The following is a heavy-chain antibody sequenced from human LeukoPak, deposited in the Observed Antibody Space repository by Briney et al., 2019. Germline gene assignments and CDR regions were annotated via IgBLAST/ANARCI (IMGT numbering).Heavy chain of an antibody. CDR3: AGTTNHYYYYYMDV. Sequence: SETLSLTCAVSGYSISSGYYWGWIRPPPGKGLERIGSIYHSGSTYYNPSLKSRVTISVDTSKNQFSLKLSSVTAADTAVYYCAGTTNHYYYYYMDVWGKGTTVTVSS. CDR1: GYSISSGYY. CDR2: IYHSGST. D-gene: IGHD4-11*01. J-gene: IGHJ6*03. V-gene: IGHV4-38-2*01.